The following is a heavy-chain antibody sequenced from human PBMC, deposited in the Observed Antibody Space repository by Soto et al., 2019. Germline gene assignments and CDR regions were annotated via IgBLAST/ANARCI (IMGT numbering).Heavy chain of an antibody. J-gene: IGHJ6*02. D-gene: IGHD2-2*02. CDR1: GYTFTGYY. Sequence: ASVKVSCKASGYTFTGYYMHWVRQAPGQGLEWMGWINPNSGGTNYAQKFQGRVTMTRDTSISTAYMELSRLRSDDTAVYYCARVVPAAISSLGYYYGMDVWGQGTTVTSP. CDR3: ARVVPAAISSLGYYYGMDV. CDR2: INPNSGGT. V-gene: IGHV1-2*02.